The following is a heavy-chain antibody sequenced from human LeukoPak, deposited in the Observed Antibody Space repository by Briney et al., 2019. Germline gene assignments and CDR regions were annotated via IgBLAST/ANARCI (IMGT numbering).Heavy chain of an antibody. D-gene: IGHD3-3*01. Sequence: GGSLRLSCAASGFTFSSYGMHWVRQAPGKGLEWVAFIRYDGSNKYYADSVKGRFTISRDNSKNTLYLQMNSLRAEDTAVYYCAKDLSTIFGVVPFDYWGQGTLVTVSS. J-gene: IGHJ4*02. V-gene: IGHV3-30*02. CDR3: AKDLSTIFGVVPFDY. CDR2: IRYDGSNK. CDR1: GFTFSSYG.